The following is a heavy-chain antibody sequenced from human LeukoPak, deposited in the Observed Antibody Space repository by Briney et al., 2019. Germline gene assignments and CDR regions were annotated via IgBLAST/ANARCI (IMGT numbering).Heavy chain of an antibody. V-gene: IGHV1-46*01. Sequence: ASVKVSCKASGYTFTSYLIHWVRQAPGQGPEWMGVMYTSGGGTTYAQKFQGRVTMTRDTSTSTVYMELSSLSSEDTAVYYCARGGRERYSSGWTDAFDIWGQGTMVTVSS. CDR2: MYTSGGGT. D-gene: IGHD6-19*01. CDR3: ARGGRERYSSGWTDAFDI. CDR1: GYTFTSYL. J-gene: IGHJ3*02.